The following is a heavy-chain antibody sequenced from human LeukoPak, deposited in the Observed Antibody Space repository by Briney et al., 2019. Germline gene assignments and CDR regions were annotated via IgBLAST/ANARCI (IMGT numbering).Heavy chain of an antibody. Sequence: ASVKVSCKASGYTFTSYDINWVRQATGQGLEWMGWMNPNSGNTGYAQKFQGRVTMTRNTSISTAYMELSSLRSEDTAVYYCARANHYDVWRFFDIWGRGTLVAVSS. D-gene: IGHD3-22*01. CDR2: MNPNSGNT. CDR3: ARANHYDVWRFFDI. V-gene: IGHV1-8*01. J-gene: IGHJ2*01. CDR1: GYTFTSYD.